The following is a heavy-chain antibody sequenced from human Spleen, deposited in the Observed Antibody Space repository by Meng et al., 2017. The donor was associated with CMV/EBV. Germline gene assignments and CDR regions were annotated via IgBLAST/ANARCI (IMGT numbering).Heavy chain of an antibody. D-gene: IGHD2-2*01. J-gene: IGHJ6*02. CDR2: ISWNSGSI. CDR3: AKDRYCSSTSCYHRNHYYYGMDV. CDR1: GFTFDDYA. V-gene: IGHV3-9*01. Sequence: SLKISCAASGFTFDDYAMHWVRQAPGKGLEWVSGISWNSGSIGYADSVKGRFTISRDNSKNTLYLQMNSLRAEDTAVYYCAKDRYCSSTSCYHRNHYYYGMDVWGQGTTVTVSS.